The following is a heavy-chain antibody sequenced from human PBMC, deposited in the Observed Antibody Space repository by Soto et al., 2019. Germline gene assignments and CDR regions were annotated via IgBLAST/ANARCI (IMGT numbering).Heavy chain of an antibody. V-gene: IGHV4-59*08. D-gene: IGHD2-8*02. CDR2: IYYSGST. CDR3: ATQRLCTGGHCWNWFDP. J-gene: IGHJ5*02. Sequence: SETLSLTCTVSGGSISSYYWSWIRQPPGKGLEWIGYIYYSGSTNYNPSLKSRVTISVDTSKNQFSLKLSSVTAADTAVYYCATQRLCTGGHCWNWFDPWGQGTLVTAPQ. CDR1: GGSISSYY.